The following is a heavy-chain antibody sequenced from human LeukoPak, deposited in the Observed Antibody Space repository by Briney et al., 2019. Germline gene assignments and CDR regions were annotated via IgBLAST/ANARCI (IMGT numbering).Heavy chain of an antibody. CDR2: ISGSGGST. CDR3: ATTYSSSWYPDAFDI. Sequence: GGSLRLSCAASGFTFSSYAMSWVRQAPGKGLEWVSAISGSGGSTYYADPVKGRFTISRDNSKNTLYLQMNSLRAEDTAVYYCATTYSSSWYPDAFDIWGQGTMVTVSS. CDR1: GFTFSSYA. V-gene: IGHV3-23*01. D-gene: IGHD6-13*01. J-gene: IGHJ3*02.